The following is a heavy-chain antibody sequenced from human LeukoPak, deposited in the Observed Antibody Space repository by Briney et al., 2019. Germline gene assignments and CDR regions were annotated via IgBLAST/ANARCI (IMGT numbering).Heavy chain of an antibody. CDR1: GGSISSYY. Sequence: PSETLSLTCTVSGGSISSYYWSWIRQPPGKGLEWIGYIYYSGSTNYNPSLKSRVTISVDTSKNQFSLKLSSVTAADTAVYYCARDGGAMGFDYWGQGTLVTVSS. V-gene: IGHV4-59*01. J-gene: IGHJ4*02. CDR3: ARDGGAMGFDY. D-gene: IGHD1-26*01. CDR2: IYYSGST.